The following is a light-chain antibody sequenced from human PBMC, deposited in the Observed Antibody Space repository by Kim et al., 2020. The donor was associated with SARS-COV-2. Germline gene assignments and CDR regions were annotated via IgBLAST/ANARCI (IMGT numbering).Light chain of an antibody. Sequence: QSGTNSCTGTNRAVGGFNFVSWYHQHPGKAPKLIIYAVTKRPSGVPDRFSGSKSGNTASLTVSGLQTEDEADYYCSSYAGSNNVGVFGTGTKVTVL. CDR3: SSYAGSNNVGV. CDR2: AVT. J-gene: IGLJ1*01. V-gene: IGLV2-8*01. CDR1: NRAVGGFNF.